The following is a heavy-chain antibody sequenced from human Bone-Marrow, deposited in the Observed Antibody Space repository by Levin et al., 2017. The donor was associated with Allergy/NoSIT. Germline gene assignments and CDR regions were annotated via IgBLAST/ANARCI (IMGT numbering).Heavy chain of an antibody. D-gene: IGHD2-15*01. CDR3: AKASGYCSGGSCPKDYYYYGMDV. Sequence: SCAASGFTFSSYAMSWVRQAPGKGLEWVSAISGSGGSTYYADSVKGRFTISRDNSKNTLYLQMNSLRAEDTAVYYCAKASGYCSGGSCPKDYYYYGMDVWGQGTTVTVSS. V-gene: IGHV3-23*01. CDR2: ISGSGGST. CDR1: GFTFSSYA. J-gene: IGHJ6*02.